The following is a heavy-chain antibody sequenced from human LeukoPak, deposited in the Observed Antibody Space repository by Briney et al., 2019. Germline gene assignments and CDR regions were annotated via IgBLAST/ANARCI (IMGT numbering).Heavy chain of an antibody. CDR3: ARGVVPYCSGGSCPSGFQH. V-gene: IGHV1-2*02. Sequence: ASVKVSCKASGYTFTGYYMHWVRQAPGQGLEWMGWINPNSGGTNYAQKFQGRVTMTRDTSTSTAYMELSRLRSDDTAVYYCARGVVPYCSGGSCPSGFQHCGQGTLVTVSS. CDR2: INPNSGGT. J-gene: IGHJ1*01. CDR1: GYTFTGYY. D-gene: IGHD2-15*01.